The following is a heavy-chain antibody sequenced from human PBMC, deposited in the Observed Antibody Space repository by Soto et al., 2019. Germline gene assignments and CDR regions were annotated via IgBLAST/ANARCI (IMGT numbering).Heavy chain of an antibody. D-gene: IGHD4-4*01. V-gene: IGHV3-74*01. CDR3: ATGGLQELGN. CDR2: ISTDGRST. J-gene: IGHJ4*02. CDR1: GFTFSSYW. Sequence: GGSLRLSCAASGFTFSSYWMHWVRQAPGKGLVWVSHISTDGRSTTYAESVKGRFTISRDNAKNTLYLQMDSLTVEDTAVYYCATGGLQELGNWGQGTLVTVSS.